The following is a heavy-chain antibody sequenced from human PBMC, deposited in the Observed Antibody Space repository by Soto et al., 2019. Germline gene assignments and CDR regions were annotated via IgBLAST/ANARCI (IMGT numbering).Heavy chain of an antibody. CDR2: ISYDGSNK. CDR3: AHPHEVDI. V-gene: IGHV3-30*03. CDR1: GFTFSSYG. J-gene: IGHJ3*02. Sequence: QVQLVESGGGVVKPGRSLRLSCAASGFTFSSYGMHWVRQAPGQGLEWVAVISYDGSNKYYADSVKGRFTISRDNSKNTLYLQMNILRAEDTAVYYCAHPHEVDIWGQGTMVTVSS.